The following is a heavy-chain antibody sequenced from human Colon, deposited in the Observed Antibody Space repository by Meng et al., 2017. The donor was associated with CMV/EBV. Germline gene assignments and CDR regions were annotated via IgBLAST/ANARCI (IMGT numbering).Heavy chain of an antibody. Sequence: LSLTCAASGFTFSSYAMSWVRQAPGKGLEWVSAISGSGGSTYYADSVKGRFTISRDNSKNTLYLQMNSLRAEDTAVYYCAKMYWQQLVRRGYFDYWGQGTLVTVSS. D-gene: IGHD6-13*01. V-gene: IGHV3-23*01. J-gene: IGHJ4*02. CDR2: ISGSGGST. CDR3: AKMYWQQLVRRGYFDY. CDR1: GFTFSSYA.